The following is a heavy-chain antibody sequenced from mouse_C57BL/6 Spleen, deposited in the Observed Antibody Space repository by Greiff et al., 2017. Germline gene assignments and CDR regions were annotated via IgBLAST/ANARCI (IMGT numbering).Heavy chain of an antibody. Sequence: QVQLQQPGAELVRPGSSVKLSCKASGYTFTSYWMHWVKQRPIQGLEWIGNIDPSDSETHYNQKFKDKATLTVDKSSSTAYMQLSSLTSEDSAVYYCASSYGGAMDYWGQGTSVTVSS. CDR1: GYTFTSYW. D-gene: IGHD1-1*02. J-gene: IGHJ4*01. V-gene: IGHV1-52*01. CDR2: IDPSDSET. CDR3: ASSYGGAMDY.